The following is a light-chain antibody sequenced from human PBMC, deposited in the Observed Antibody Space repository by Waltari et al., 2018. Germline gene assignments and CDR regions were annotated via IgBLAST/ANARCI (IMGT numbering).Light chain of an antibody. J-gene: IGKJ2*01. Sequence: AIQMTQSPSSLSASVGDRVTITCRASQGIRNDLGWYQQKPGKAPKLLIYVASSLQSGVPSRFSGSGYGTDFTLTINSLQPEDFATYYCLQDYDYPYTFGQGTRVEIK. CDR3: LQDYDYPYT. CDR2: VAS. CDR1: QGIRND. V-gene: IGKV1-6*01.